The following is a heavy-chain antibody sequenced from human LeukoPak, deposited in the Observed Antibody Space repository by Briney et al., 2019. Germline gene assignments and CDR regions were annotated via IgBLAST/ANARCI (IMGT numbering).Heavy chain of an antibody. V-gene: IGHV1-69*04. Sequence: ASVKVSCKASGGTFSSYTISWVRQAPGQGLEWMGRIIPILGIANYAQKFQGRVTITADKSTSTAYMELSSLRSEDTAVYHCARDYSSSSGGFDYWGQGTLVTVSS. CDR1: GGTFSSYT. J-gene: IGHJ4*02. CDR2: IIPILGIA. D-gene: IGHD6-6*01. CDR3: ARDYSSSSGGFDY.